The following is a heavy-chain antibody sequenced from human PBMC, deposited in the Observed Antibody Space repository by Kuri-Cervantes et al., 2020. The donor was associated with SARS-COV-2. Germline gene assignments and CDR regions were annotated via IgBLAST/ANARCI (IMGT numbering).Heavy chain of an antibody. J-gene: IGHJ6*02. CDR1: GGSFNKYY. Sequence: GSLRLSCAVYGGSFNKYYWSWIRQPPGKGLEWIGDINQSGGTNHSPSLKSRVIISTDTSRNQFSLKLRSVTAADTAVYYCARGLVAVVPSPILGLGPHYFSYHLDVWGQGTTVTVSS. CDR3: ARGLVAVVPSPILGLGPHYFSYHLDV. CDR2: INQSGGT. D-gene: IGHD2-2*01. V-gene: IGHV4-34*01.